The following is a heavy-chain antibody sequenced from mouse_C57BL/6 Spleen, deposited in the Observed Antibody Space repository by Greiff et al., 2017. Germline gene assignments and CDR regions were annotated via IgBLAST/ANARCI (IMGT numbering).Heavy chain of an antibody. V-gene: IGHV1-64*01. Sequence: VQLQQPGAELVKPGASVTLSCKASGYTFTSYWMHWVKQRPGQGLEWIVMIHPNSGSTNYNEKFKSKATLTVDKSSSTAYMQLSSLTSEDSAVYYCAGNYYGSRGDWYFDVWGTGTTVTVSS. J-gene: IGHJ1*03. CDR3: AGNYYGSRGDWYFDV. CDR1: GYTFTSYW. CDR2: IHPNSGST. D-gene: IGHD1-1*01.